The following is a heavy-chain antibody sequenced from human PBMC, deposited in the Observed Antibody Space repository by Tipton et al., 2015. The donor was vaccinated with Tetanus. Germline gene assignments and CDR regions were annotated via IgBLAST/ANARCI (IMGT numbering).Heavy chain of an antibody. CDR1: GASLSSGDYY. CDR3: ARAAGFLGLTHDF. CDR2: IYQTGTT. V-gene: IGHV4-30-4*01. D-gene: IGHD2/OR15-2a*01. Sequence: TLSLTCTVSGASLSSGDYYWSWIRKPPGKDLEWIGYIYQTGTTYYNPSLKGRVTISMDRSNTQFSLRFDSLTAADTAVYYCARAAGFLGLTHDFWGRGTLVSVSS. J-gene: IGHJ4*02.